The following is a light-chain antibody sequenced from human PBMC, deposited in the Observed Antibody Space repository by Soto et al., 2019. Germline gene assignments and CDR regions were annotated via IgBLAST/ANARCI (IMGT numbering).Light chain of an antibody. CDR2: AAS. J-gene: IGKJ4*01. Sequence: DIQMTQSPSSLSASVGDSVTITCRTSQTINNYLNWYQQKPGKAPKLLIYAASSLQSGVPSRFSGSGSGTDFTLTISSLQPEDFATYYCQQSYSTLALTFGGGTKVEIK. V-gene: IGKV1-39*01. CDR3: QQSYSTLALT. CDR1: QTINNY.